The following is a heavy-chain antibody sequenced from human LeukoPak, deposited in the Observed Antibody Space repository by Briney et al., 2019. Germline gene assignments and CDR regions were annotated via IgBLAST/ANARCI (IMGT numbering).Heavy chain of an antibody. CDR3: ARDPGEDSRGY. CDR2: INSDGSST. Sequence: GGSLRLSCVASGFTFEDYGMSWVRQAPGKGLEWVSRINSDGSSTGYADSVKGRFTISRDNTKNTLYLQMNSLRAEDTALYYCARDPGEDSRGYWGQGTLVTVSS. V-gene: IGHV3-74*01. D-gene: IGHD6-13*01. J-gene: IGHJ4*02. CDR1: GFTFEDYG.